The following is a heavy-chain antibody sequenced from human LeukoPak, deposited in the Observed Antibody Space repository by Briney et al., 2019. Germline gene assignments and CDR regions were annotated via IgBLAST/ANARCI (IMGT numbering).Heavy chain of an antibody. CDR1: GFTVSTNY. CDR2: IHSGGTT. J-gene: IGHJ4*02. D-gene: IGHD6-19*01. V-gene: IGHV3-66*01. Sequence: GGSLRLSCVVSGFTVSTNYMTWVHQAPGKGLEWVSVIHSGGTTYYADSVKGRFTISRDNSKNSLYLEMKSLRAEDTAVYFCARNGYNSGWYRHWGQGTLVTVSS. CDR3: ARNGYNSGWYRH.